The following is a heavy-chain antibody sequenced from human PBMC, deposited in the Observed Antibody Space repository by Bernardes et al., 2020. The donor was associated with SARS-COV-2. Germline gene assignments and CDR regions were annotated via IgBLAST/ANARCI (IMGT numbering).Heavy chain of an antibody. Sequence: SETLSLTCTVSGGSFGSHYWSWIRQPAGKGLEWIGRIHSSETTKYNPSLKSRVTLSLDPSKNQFSLRMTSVTAADTAVYYCARDRWFGDFDYWGQGTLVTVSS. D-gene: IGHD3-10*01. V-gene: IGHV4-4*07. J-gene: IGHJ4*02. CDR1: GGSFGSHY. CDR3: ARDRWFGDFDY. CDR2: IHSSETT.